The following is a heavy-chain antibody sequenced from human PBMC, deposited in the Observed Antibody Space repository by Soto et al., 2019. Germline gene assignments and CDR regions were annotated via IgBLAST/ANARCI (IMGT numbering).Heavy chain of an antibody. J-gene: IGHJ6*02. V-gene: IGHV3-48*03. D-gene: IGHD3-3*01. CDR2: ISSSGSTI. CDR1: GFTFSSYE. Sequence: PGGSLRLSCAASGFTFSSYEMNWVRQAPGKGLEWVSYISSSGSTIYYADSVKGRFTISRDNAKNSLYLQMNSLRAEDTAVYYCARDVFGADLGGMDVWGQGTTVTVSS. CDR3: ARDVFGADLGGMDV.